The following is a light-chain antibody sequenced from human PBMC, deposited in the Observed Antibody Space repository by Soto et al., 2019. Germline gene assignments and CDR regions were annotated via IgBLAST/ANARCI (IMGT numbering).Light chain of an antibody. V-gene: IGKV3-15*01. J-gene: IGKJ1*01. CDR3: QQYNHWPT. CDR1: HRFSTN. CDR2: GAS. Sequence: ESMVTRARATLSVYTGESPRLSSRSNHRFSTNLALYQQKPSQAPRLLIYGASTRATGIPARFSGSGSGTEFTLTISSLQSEDFVVYSCQQYNHWPTFGQGTMVDI.